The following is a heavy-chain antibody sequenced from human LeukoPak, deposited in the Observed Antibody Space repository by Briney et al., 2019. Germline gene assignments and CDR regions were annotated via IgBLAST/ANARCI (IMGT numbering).Heavy chain of an antibody. CDR3: ARLRITMIVRAFDI. V-gene: IGHV1-2*02. J-gene: IGHJ3*02. CDR2: INPNSGGT. D-gene: IGHD3-22*01. CDR1: GYTFTGYY. Sequence: ASVKVSCKASGYTFTGYYMHWVRQAPGQGLEWMGWINPNSGGTNYAQKFQGRVTVTRDTSISTAYMELSRLRSEDTAVYYCARLRITMIVRAFDIWGQGTMVTVSS.